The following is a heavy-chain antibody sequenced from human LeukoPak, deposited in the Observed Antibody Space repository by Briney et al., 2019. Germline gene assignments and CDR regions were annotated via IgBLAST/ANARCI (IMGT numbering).Heavy chain of an antibody. D-gene: IGHD1-20*01. CDR2: IIPIFGTA. V-gene: IGHV1-69*05. CDR1: GGTFSSYA. CDR3: ASGPGLHNCGRIYYCYYYMDV. J-gene: IGHJ6*03. Sequence: SVTVSCKASGGTFSSYAISWVRQAPGQGLEWMGGIIPIFGTANYAQKFQVRVTITTAESTTTAYLELRSLRSEDTAMYYCASGPGLHNCGRIYYCYYYMDVWGKGTTVTVSS.